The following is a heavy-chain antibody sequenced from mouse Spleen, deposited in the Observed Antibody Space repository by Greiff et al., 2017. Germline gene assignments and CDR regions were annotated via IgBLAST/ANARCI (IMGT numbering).Heavy chain of an antibody. CDR3: AKNFFAY. V-gene: IGHV5-9-3*01. CDR1: GFTFSSYA. J-gene: IGHJ3*01. CDR2: ISSGGSYT. Sequence: EVQRVESGGGLVKPGGSLKLSCAASGFTFSSYAMSWVRQTPEKRLEWVATISSGGSYTYYPDSVKGRFTISRDNAKNTLYLQMSSLRSEDTAMYYCAKNFFAYWGQGTLVTVSA.